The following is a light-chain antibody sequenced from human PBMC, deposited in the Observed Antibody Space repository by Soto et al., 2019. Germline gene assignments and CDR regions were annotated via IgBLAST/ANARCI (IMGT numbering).Light chain of an antibody. Sequence: EIVMTQSPATLSVSPGASATLSCRASPSVSSNLAWHQQKPGHAPRILMYDASTRATGISARFSGSGSGTEFTLTISSLQSEDFAIYYCQHYNNWPPWTFGQGTNVDI. J-gene: IGKJ1*01. CDR2: DAS. CDR1: PSVSSN. CDR3: QHYNNWPPWT. V-gene: IGKV3-15*01.